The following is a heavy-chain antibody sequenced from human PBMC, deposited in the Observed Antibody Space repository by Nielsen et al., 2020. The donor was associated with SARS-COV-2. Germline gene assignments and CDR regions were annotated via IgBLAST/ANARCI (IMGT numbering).Heavy chain of an antibody. D-gene: IGHD2-15*01. Sequence: WIRQPPGQGLEWVSVIYSGGSTYYADSVKGRFTISRDNSKNTLYLQMNSLRAEDTAVYYCARAYCSGGSCYDDLGMDVWGQGTTVTVSS. J-gene: IGHJ6*02. V-gene: IGHV3-53*03. CDR3: ARAYCSGGSCYDDLGMDV. CDR2: IYSGGST.